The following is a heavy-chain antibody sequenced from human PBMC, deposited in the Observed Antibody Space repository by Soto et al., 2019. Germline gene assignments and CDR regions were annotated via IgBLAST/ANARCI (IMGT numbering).Heavy chain of an antibody. CDR2: INAGNGNT. D-gene: IGHD5-18*01. CDR1: GYTFTSYA. CDR3: ARDPVYSYGYN. J-gene: IGHJ4*02. Sequence: QVQLVQSGAEVKKPGASVKVSCKASGYTFTSYAMHWVRQAPGQRLEWMGWINAGNGNTKYSQKFQGRVTITRDTSASTAYMELSSLRYEDTAVYYCARDPVYSYGYNWGQGTLVTVSS. V-gene: IGHV1-3*01.